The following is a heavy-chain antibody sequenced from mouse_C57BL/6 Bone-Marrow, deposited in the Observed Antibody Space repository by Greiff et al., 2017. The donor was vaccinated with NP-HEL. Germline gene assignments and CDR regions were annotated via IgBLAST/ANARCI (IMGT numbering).Heavy chain of an antibody. CDR3: GRSSGNWYLDV. J-gene: IGHJ1*03. Sequence: QVQLQQPGAELVKPGASVKLSCKASGYTFTSYWITWVKQRPGQGLEWIGDIYPCSGGTNYNEKFKSKATLTVDTSSSTAYMQLSSLTSEDSAVYYCGRSSGNWYLDVWGTGTTVTVSS. CDR2: IYPCSGGT. V-gene: IGHV1-55*01. CDR1: GYTFTSYW.